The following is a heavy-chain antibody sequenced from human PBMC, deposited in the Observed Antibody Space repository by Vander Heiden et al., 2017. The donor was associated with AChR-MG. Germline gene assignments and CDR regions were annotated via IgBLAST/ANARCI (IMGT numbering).Heavy chain of an antibody. Sequence: QVQLVESGGGLFKPGGSLRLSCAASGFTFSDYYRGWSRQAPGKGLGWVSYISSSSSYTNYADSVKGRFTISRDNAKNSLYLQMNSLRAEDTAVYYCARDRIAVAGNWFDPWGQGTLVTVSS. V-gene: IGHV3-11*06. J-gene: IGHJ5*02. CDR3: ARDRIAVAGNWFDP. D-gene: IGHD6-19*01. CDR1: GFTFSDYY. CDR2: ISSSSSYT.